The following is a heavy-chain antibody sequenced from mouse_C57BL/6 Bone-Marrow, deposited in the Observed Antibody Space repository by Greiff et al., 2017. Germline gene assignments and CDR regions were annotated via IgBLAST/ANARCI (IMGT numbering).Heavy chain of an antibody. CDR3: ASTVVASH. CDR1: GYAFSSSW. J-gene: IGHJ2*01. D-gene: IGHD1-1*01. V-gene: IGHV1-82*01. CDR2: IYPGDGDT. Sequence: QVQIQQSGPELVKPGASVKISCKASGYAFSSSWMNWVKQRPGKGLEWIGRIYPGDGDTNYNGKFKGKATLTADKSSSTAYMQLSSLTSEDSAVYFCASTVVASHWGQGTTLTVSS.